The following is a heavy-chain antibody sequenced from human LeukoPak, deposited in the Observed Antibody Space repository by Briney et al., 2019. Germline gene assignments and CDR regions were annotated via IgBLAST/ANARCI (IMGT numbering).Heavy chain of an antibody. CDR2: INPSGGST. D-gene: IGHD2/OR15-2a*01. CDR3: ARDSPRDYFFDY. Sequence: ASVKVSCKASGYTFTGYYMHWVRQAPGQGLEWMGIINPSGGSTSYAQKFQGRVTMTRDMSTSTVYMEPSSLRSEDTAVYYCARDSPRDYFFDYWGQGTLVTVSS. J-gene: IGHJ4*02. V-gene: IGHV1-46*01. CDR1: GYTFTGYY.